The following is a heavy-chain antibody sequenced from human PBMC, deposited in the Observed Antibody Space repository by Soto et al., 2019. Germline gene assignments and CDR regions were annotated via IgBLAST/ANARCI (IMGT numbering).Heavy chain of an antibody. V-gene: IGHV4-61*01. Sequence: SDTLSLTCTVSCGSLSGGIYYWNWIREPPGKQMEWIGYIYDSGATKYNPSLNSRVTISQDTSKNQFSLKMNSVTPSDTAVYYCARDWGPYWFAPWRQG. CDR1: CGSLSGGIYY. CDR2: IYDSGAT. CDR3: ARDWGPYWFAP. J-gene: IGHJ5*02. D-gene: IGHD3-16*01.